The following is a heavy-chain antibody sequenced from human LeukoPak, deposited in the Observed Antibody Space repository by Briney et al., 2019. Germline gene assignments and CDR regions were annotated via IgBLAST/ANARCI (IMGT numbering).Heavy chain of an antibody. CDR2: ISWNSGSI. V-gene: IGHV3-9*01. D-gene: IGHD1-26*01. J-gene: IGHJ3*02. Sequence: TGGSLRLSCAASGFTFDDYAMHWVRQAPGKGLEWVSGISWNSGSIGYVDSVKGRFTISRDNAKSSLYLQMNSLRAEDTALYYCAKGLGATLLRGNAFDIWGQGTMVTVSS. CDR1: GFTFDDYA. CDR3: AKGLGATLLRGNAFDI.